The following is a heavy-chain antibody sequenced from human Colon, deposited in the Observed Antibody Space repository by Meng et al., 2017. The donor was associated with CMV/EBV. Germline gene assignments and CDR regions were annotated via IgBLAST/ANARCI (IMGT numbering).Heavy chain of an antibody. D-gene: IGHD5-12*01. J-gene: IGHJ4*02. CDR1: FSLNTVHLS. CDR3: AHGGSGYDFGAGGFDY. Sequence: FSLNTVHLSVGWIRQPHGKALEWLALVYWNDDKRYNPSLKNRLTVTKDTSKNQVVLRVTNMDPADSGTYFCAHGGSGYDFGAGGFDYWGQGTLVTVSS. V-gene: IGHV2-5*01. CDR2: VYWNDDK.